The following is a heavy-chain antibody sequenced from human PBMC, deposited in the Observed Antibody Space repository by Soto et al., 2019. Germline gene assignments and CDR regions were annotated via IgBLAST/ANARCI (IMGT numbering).Heavy chain of an antibody. J-gene: IGHJ5*02. D-gene: IGHD6-19*01. CDR2: FYSSGSI. CDR1: GYFIGAGGYY. CDR3: ARMYSSGSGWFHP. V-gene: IGHV4-31*03. Sequence: SETLSLTCFVSGYFIGAGGYYWSWIRHHPGKGLEWIGSFYSSGSIIYNPSLRSRVSITGDMSTNQFSMSLTSVTAADTARYYCARMYSSGSGWFHPWGQGTLVTSPQ.